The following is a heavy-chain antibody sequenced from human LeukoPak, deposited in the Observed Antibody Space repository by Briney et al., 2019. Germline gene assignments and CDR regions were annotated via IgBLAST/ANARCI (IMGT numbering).Heavy chain of an antibody. D-gene: IGHD2-15*01. CDR2: IYWDDDK. Sequence: SGPTLVKPTQTLTLTCTFSGFSLSTSGVGVGWIRQPPGKALEWLALIYWDDDKRYSPSLKSRLTITKDTSKTQVVLTMTNMDPVDTATYYCARSFGYCSGGSCYSTDYWGQGTLVTVSS. V-gene: IGHV2-5*02. J-gene: IGHJ4*02. CDR3: ARSFGYCSGGSCYSTDY. CDR1: GFSLSTSGVG.